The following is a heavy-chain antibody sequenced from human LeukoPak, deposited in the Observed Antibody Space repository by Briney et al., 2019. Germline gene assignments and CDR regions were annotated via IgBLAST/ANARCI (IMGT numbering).Heavy chain of an antibody. D-gene: IGHD6-13*01. V-gene: IGHV1-46*01. CDR1: GDTFTSNY. J-gene: IGHJ4*02. Sequence: GASVKVSCKASGDTFTSNYMHWVRQAPGQGLEWMGIINPSGGSRSYAQKFQGRVTMTRDTSTSTVYMELSSLRSEDTAVYYCASDAPAAGTQFDYWGQGTLVTVSS. CDR3: ASDAPAAGTQFDY. CDR2: INPSGGSR.